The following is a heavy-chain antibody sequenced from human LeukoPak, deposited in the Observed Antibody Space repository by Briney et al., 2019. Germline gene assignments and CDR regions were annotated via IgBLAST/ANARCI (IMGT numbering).Heavy chain of an antibody. CDR1: GFTVSSNY. CDR2: IYSGGST. CDR3: AKDMAGDSYGIDY. V-gene: IGHV3-53*05. J-gene: IGHJ4*02. D-gene: IGHD5-18*01. Sequence: GGSLRLSCAASGFTVSSNYMSWVRQAPGRGLEWVSVIYSGGSTYYADSVKGRFTISRDNSKNSLYLQMNSLRAEDTALYYCAKDMAGDSYGIDYWGQGTLVTVSS.